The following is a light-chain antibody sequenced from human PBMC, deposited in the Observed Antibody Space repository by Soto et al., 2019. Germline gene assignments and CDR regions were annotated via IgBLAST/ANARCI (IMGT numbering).Light chain of an antibody. CDR1: YSNIGSNF. CDR2: DNS. CDR3: GTWDSSLSVVV. J-gene: IGLJ2*01. Sequence: QSVLTQSSSVSAAAGQKVSISCSGSYSNIGSNFVSWYQHFPGSAPKLVIYDNSQRPSGIPDRFSGSKSGSSATLGITGLQTGDEADYYCGTWDSSLSVVVFGGGTKLTV. V-gene: IGLV1-51*01.